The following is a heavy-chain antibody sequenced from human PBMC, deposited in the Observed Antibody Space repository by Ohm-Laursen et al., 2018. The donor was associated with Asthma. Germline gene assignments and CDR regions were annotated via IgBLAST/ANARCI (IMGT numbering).Heavy chain of an antibody. CDR3: ARWYYGMDV. Sequence: TQTLTLTCTFSGFSLSTSRMRVSWIRQPPGQALEWLARIDSDDDKLYSTSLKTRLTTSKDTSKNQVVLTMTNMDPVDTATYYCARWYYGMDVWGQGTTVTVSS. V-gene: IGHV2-70*04. CDR1: GFSLSTSRMR. CDR2: IDSDDDK. J-gene: IGHJ6*02.